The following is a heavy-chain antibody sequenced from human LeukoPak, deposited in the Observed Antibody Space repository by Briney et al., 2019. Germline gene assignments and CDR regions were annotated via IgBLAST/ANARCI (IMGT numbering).Heavy chain of an antibody. D-gene: IGHD1-26*01. CDR3: AKGGYSGSYSY. CDR2: ITGSSSSV. J-gene: IGHJ4*02. V-gene: IGHV3-23*01. Sequence: TGGSLRLSCAASGFTFSSYSMNWVRLAPGKGLEWLSYITGSSSSVYYSDSVKGRFTISRDNSKNTLYLQMNSLRAEDTAVYYCAKGGYSGSYSYWGQGILVTVSS. CDR1: GFTFSSYS.